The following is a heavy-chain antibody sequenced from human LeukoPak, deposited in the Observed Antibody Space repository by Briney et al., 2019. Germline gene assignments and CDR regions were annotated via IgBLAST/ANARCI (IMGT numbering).Heavy chain of an antibody. CDR2: ISGSGGST. D-gene: IGHD1-7*01. CDR1: GFTFSSYA. V-gene: IGHV3-23*01. Sequence: GGSLRLSCAASGFTFSSYAMSWVRQAPGKGLEWVSAISGSGGSTYYADSVKGRFTISRDNSKNTLYLQMNSLRAEDTAVYYCYLYELEKDAFDIWGQGTMVTVSS. CDR3: YLYELEKDAFDI. J-gene: IGHJ3*02.